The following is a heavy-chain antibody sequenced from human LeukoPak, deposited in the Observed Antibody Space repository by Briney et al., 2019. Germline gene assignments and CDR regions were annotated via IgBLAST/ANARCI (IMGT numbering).Heavy chain of an antibody. CDR2: IYPGDSDT. V-gene: IGHV5-51*01. J-gene: IGHJ4*02. CDR1: GYSFTSYW. CDR3: ARRDYDFWSGFPSGPFDY. D-gene: IGHD3-3*01. Sequence: GESLQISCKGSGYSFTSYWIGWVRQMPGKGLEWMGIIYPGDSDTRYSPSFQGQVTISADKSISTAYLQWSSLKASDTAMYYCARRDYDFWSGFPSGPFDYWGQGTLVTVSS.